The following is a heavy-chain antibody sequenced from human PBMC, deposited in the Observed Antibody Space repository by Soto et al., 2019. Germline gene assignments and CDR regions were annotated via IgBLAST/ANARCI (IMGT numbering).Heavy chain of an antibody. CDR2: IIPIFGTA. CDR3: ARDHRAFGGVIVTRGAFDI. J-gene: IGHJ3*02. V-gene: IGHV1-69*13. Sequence: GASVKVSCKASGGTFSSYAISWVRQAPGQGLEWMGGIIPIFGTANYAQKFQGRVTITADESTSTAYMELSSLRSEDTAVYYCARDHRAFGGVIVTRGAFDIWGQGTMVTVSS. CDR1: GGTFSSYA. D-gene: IGHD3-16*02.